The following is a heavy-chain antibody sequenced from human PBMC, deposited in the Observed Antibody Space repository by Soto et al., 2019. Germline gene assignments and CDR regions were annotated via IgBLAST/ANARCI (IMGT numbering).Heavy chain of an antibody. CDR3: ARGHDFWSGYSGRFGMDV. CDR1: GGSISSYY. V-gene: IGHV4-4*07. Sequence: KPSETLSLTSTVSGGSISSYYWSWIRQPAGKGLEWIGRIYTSGSTNYNPSLKSRVTMSVDTSKNQFSLKLSSVTAADTAVYYCARGHDFWSGYSGRFGMDVWGQGTTVTVSS. CDR2: IYTSGST. J-gene: IGHJ6*02. D-gene: IGHD3-3*01.